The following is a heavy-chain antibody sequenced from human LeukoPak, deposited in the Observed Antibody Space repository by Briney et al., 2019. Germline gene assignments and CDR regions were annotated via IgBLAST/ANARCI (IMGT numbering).Heavy chain of an antibody. CDR3: AKEGMYYDILTGYYEGYFDY. CDR2: ITGSGGST. D-gene: IGHD3-9*01. Sequence: GGSLRLSCAASGFTFSTYAMSWVRQAPGKGLEWVSGITGSGGSTHYADSVKGRFTISRDNSKNTLYLQMNSLRAEDTAVYYCAKEGMYYDILTGYYEGYFDYWGQGTLVTASS. CDR1: GFTFSTYA. J-gene: IGHJ4*02. V-gene: IGHV3-23*01.